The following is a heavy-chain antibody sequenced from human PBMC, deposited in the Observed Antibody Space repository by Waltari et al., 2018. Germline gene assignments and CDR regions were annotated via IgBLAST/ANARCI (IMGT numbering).Heavy chain of an antibody. CDR3: ARDRHCSSSGCSGL. Sequence: EVQLVESGGGLIQPGGSLGLSCAASGFTVSNNFMRWVRQAPGKGLEWVSLIYSGGSTYYADSVKGRFTISRDYSENTLYLQMNSLRGEDTAVYYCARDRHCSSSGCSGLWGQGTLVTVSS. V-gene: IGHV3-53*01. CDR1: GFTVSNNF. D-gene: IGHD2-2*01. CDR2: IYSGGST. J-gene: IGHJ4*02.